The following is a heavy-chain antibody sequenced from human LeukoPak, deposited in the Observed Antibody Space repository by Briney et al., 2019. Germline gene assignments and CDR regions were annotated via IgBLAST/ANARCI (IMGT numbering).Heavy chain of an antibody. V-gene: IGHV3-49*04. CDR1: GFTFGDYA. J-gene: IGHJ4*02. CDR3: TRDTSGYAHFDF. CDR2: IRSTAYGGTT. D-gene: IGHD5-12*01. Sequence: PGGSLRLSCTASGFTFGDYAMSWVRQAPGKGLEWVGFIRSTAYGGTTDYAASVKGRFSISRHDSKSIAYLQMNSLKTEDTAVYYCTRDTSGYAHFDFWGQGTLVTVSS.